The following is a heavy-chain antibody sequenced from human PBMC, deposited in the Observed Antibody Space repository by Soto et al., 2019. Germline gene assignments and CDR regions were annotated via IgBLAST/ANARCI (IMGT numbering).Heavy chain of an antibody. V-gene: IGHV4-39*01. CDR1: GGSISSSSYY. Sequence: SETLSLTCTVSGGSISSSSYYWGWIRQPPGKGLEWIGSIYYSGSTYYNPSLKSRVTISVDTSKNQFSLKLSSVTAADTAVYYCARHLTTHLEWLSGFDYWGQGTLVTVSS. CDR2: IYYSGST. J-gene: IGHJ4*02. D-gene: IGHD3-3*01. CDR3: ARHLTTHLEWLSGFDY.